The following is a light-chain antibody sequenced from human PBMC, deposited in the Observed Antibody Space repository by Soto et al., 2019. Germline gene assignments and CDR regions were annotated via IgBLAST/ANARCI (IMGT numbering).Light chain of an antibody. Sequence: IVLMQSPGTLSLSPGERATLSCRASQSVSNNFLAWYQQKPGQAPRLLIDGASSRATGTPDRFSGSGSGTDFTLTIRTMEPEDFAVYYCQQYGTSPPLTFGGGTKVEIK. CDR3: QQYGTSPPLT. CDR2: GAS. V-gene: IGKV3-20*01. CDR1: QSVSNNF. J-gene: IGKJ4*01.